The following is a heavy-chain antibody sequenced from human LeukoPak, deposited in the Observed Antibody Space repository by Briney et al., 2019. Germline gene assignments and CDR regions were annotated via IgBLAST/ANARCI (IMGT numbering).Heavy chain of an antibody. CDR3: ATPGAPGSC. CDR2: IYPGDSDT. J-gene: IGHJ4*02. CDR1: GYSFTSYG. D-gene: IGHD3-10*01. V-gene: IGHV5-51*01. Sequence: GESLKISCKGSGYSFTSYGICWFGQMPGKGLEWMGIIYPGDSDTRYSPSFQGQVTISADKSISTAYLQWSSLKLCDTALYSCATPGAPGSCWGQGTLVTVSS.